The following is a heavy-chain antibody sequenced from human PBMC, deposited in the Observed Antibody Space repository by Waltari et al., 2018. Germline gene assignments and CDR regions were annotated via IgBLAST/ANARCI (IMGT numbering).Heavy chain of an antibody. CDR3: AKGEPSLYYYYMDV. J-gene: IGHJ6*03. CDR1: GFTFSSYG. D-gene: IGHD1-26*01. Sequence: QVQLVESGGGVVQPGRSLRLSCAASGFTFSSYGMHWVRQAPGKGLEWVAVIWYDGSNKYYADSVKGRFIISRDNSKNTLYLQMNSLRAEDTAVYYCAKGEPSLYYYYMDVWGKGTTVTVSS. V-gene: IGHV3-33*06. CDR2: IWYDGSNK.